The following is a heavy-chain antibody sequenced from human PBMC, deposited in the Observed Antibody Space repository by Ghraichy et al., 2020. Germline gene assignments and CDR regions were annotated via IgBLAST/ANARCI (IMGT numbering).Heavy chain of an antibody. J-gene: IGHJ4*02. CDR2: IYYSGST. CDR1: GGSISSSSYY. Sequence: SETLSLTCTVSGGSISSSSYYWGWIRQPPGKGLEWIGSIYYSGSTYYNPSLKSRVTISVDTSKNQFSLKLSSVTAADTAVYYCARLRGRGLLSHYFDYWGQGTLVTVSS. D-gene: IGHD1-26*01. V-gene: IGHV4-39*01. CDR3: ARLRGRGLLSHYFDY.